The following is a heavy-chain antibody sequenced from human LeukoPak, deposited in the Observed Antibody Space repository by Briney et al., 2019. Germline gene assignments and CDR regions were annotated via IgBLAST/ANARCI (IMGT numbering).Heavy chain of an antibody. CDR1: GGTFSSYA. Sequence: SVKVSCKASGGTFSSYAISWVRQAPGQGLEWRGGIIPIFGTANYAQKFQGRVTITADESTSTAYMELSSLRSEDTAVYYCARGGDFHSSAFDYWGQGTLVTVSS. J-gene: IGHJ4*02. V-gene: IGHV1-69*01. CDR2: IIPIFGTA. D-gene: IGHD6-25*01. CDR3: ARGGDFHSSAFDY.